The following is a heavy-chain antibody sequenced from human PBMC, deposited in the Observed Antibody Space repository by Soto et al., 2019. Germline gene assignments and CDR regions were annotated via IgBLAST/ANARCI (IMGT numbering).Heavy chain of an antibody. CDR2: IYYSGST. CDR3: ARVGGIAARTFDY. J-gene: IGHJ4*02. D-gene: IGHD6-6*01. CDR1: GGSISAFY. V-gene: IGHV4-59*01. Sequence: PSETLSLTCTVSGGSISAFYWSWIRQPPGKGLAWIGYIYYSGSTNYNPSLKSRVTISVDTSKNQFSLNLRSMSPADTAVYYCARVGGIAARTFDYWGPGTLVTVSS.